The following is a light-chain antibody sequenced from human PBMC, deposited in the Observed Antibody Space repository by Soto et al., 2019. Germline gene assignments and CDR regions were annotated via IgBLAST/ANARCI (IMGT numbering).Light chain of an antibody. CDR2: RAS. CDR1: QNIYSN. CDR3: LQYHNLWA. V-gene: IGKV3-15*01. Sequence: IVMTQSPARLCVASGGRATLSCRASQNIYSNIAWYQQRPGQAPRLLIYRASTRATGVPARFSGSGSGTEFTLTISSLQSEDFAVYSCLQYHNLWAFGQGTKVDIK. J-gene: IGKJ1*01.